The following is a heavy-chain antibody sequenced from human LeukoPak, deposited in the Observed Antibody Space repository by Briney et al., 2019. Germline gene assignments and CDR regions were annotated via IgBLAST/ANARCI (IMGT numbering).Heavy chain of an antibody. CDR2: INTSSSYI. V-gene: IGHV3-21*01. CDR3: AKDRATRRMVVAESGDY. Sequence: GGSLRLSCAASGFTFSNYWMHWVRQVPGKGLVWVSSINTSSSYIYYADSVKGRFTISRDNSKNTLYLQMNSLRAEDTAVYYCAKDRATRRMVVAESGDYWGQGTLVTVSS. J-gene: IGHJ4*02. D-gene: IGHD2-15*01. CDR1: GFTFSNYW.